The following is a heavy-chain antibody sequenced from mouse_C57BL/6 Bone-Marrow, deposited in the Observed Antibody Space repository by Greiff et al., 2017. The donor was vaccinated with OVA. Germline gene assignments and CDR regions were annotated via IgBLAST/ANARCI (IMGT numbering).Heavy chain of an antibody. D-gene: IGHD1-1*01. J-gene: IGHJ4*01. Sequence: VQLQQPGAELVKPGASVKVSCKASGYTFTSYWMHWVKQRPGQGLEWIGRIHPSDSDTNYNQKFKGKAALTVDKSSSTAYMQLSSLTSEDSAVYYCAISPQFITTVVATRDYWGQGTSVTVSS. CDR2: IHPSDSDT. CDR1: GYTFTSYW. CDR3: AISPQFITTVVATRDY. V-gene: IGHV1-74*01.